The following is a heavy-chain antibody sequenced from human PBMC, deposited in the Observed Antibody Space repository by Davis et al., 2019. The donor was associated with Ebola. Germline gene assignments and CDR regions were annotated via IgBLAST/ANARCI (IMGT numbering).Heavy chain of an antibody. V-gene: IGHV4-59*01. CDR2: IYYNGET. Sequence: SETLSLTCSFSGVSFNTYYWNWIRQSPGKGLEWISYIYYNGETRSSPSLKGRVTMSIDTSKNQFSLKLSSVTAADTAIYFCAREAVAGTSGFDRWGQGSPVTVSS. CDR1: GVSFNTYY. J-gene: IGHJ4*02. CDR3: AREAVAGTSGFDR. D-gene: IGHD6-19*01.